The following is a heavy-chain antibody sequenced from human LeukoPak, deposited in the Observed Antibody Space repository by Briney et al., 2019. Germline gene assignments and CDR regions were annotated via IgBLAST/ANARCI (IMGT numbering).Heavy chain of an antibody. CDR3: ARSGPAKVPRADY. CDR2: ISSSGSTI. J-gene: IGHJ4*02. CDR1: GFTFSDYY. V-gene: IGHV3-11*01. D-gene: IGHD4/OR15-4a*01. Sequence: GGSLSLSCAASGFTFSDYYMSWIRQAPGKGLEWVSFISSSGSTIYYADSVKGRFTISRDNAKNSLYLKMNSLRAEDTAVYYCARSGPAKVPRADYWGQGTMVTVSS.